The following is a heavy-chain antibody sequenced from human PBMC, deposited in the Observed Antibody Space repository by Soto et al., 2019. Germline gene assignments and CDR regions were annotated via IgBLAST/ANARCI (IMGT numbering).Heavy chain of an antibody. V-gene: IGHV3-23*01. CDR3: TVSGIVVVPAAYYFDY. CDR1: GFTFSSYA. J-gene: IGHJ4*02. CDR2: ISGSGGST. D-gene: IGHD2-2*01. Sequence: EVQLLESGGGLVQPGGSLRLSCAASGFTFSSYAMSWVRQAPGKGLEWVSAISGSGGSTYYADSVKGRFTISRDNSKNTLYLQMNSLRAEDTAVYYCTVSGIVVVPAAYYFDYWGQGTPVTVSS.